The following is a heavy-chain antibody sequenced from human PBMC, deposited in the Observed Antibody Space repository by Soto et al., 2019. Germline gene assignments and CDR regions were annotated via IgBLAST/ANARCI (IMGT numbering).Heavy chain of an antibody. V-gene: IGHV3-9*01. CDR2: ISWNSGSI. D-gene: IGHD3-3*01. CDR1: GFTFDDYA. J-gene: IGHJ5*02. CDR3: AKATGITIFGVAPFDP. Sequence: PGGSLRLSCAASGFTFDDYAMHWVRQAPGKGLEWVSGISWNSGSIGYADSVKGRFTISRDNAKNSLYLQMNSLRAEDTTLYYCAKATGITIFGVAPFDPWGQGTLVTVSS.